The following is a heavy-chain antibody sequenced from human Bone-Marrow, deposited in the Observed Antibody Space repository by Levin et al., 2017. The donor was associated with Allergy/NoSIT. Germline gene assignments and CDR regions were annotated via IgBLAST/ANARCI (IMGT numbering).Heavy chain of an antibody. V-gene: IGHV3-30*04. CDR3: ATGVGATGGYVY. D-gene: IGHD1-26*01. CDR1: GFTFSSYA. CDR2: ISYDGSNK. J-gene: IGHJ4*02. Sequence: SCAASGFTFSSYAMHWVRQAPGKGLEWVAVISYDGSNKYYADSVKGRFTISRDNSKNTLYLQMNSLRAEDTAVYYCATGVGATGGYVYWGQGTLVTVSS.